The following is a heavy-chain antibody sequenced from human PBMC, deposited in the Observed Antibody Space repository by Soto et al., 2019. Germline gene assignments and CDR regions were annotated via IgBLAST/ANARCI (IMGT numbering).Heavy chain of an antibody. D-gene: IGHD4-17*01. CDR1: GGSISSGGYY. J-gene: IGHJ4*02. Sequence: SETLSLTCTVSGGSISSGGYYWSWIRQHPGKGLEWIGYIYYSGSTYYNPSLKSRVTISVDTSKNQFSLKLSSVTAADTAFYYCARSRDLTTGMDYGGQGTLVTVSS. CDR2: IYYSGST. CDR3: ARSRDLTTGMDY. V-gene: IGHV4-31*03.